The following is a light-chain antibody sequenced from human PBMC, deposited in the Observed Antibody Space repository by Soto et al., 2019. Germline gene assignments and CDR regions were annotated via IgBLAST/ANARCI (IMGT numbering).Light chain of an antibody. J-gene: IGKJ1*01. V-gene: IGKV3-20*01. CDR1: QCVSSSY. Sequence: NGLKQSPGTLSLSPGERATLSGRAGQCVSSSYLAWYQQKPGQAPRLLIYGASSRATGIPDRFSGSGSGTDFTLTISRLEPEDFAVYYCQQYGSSPPWTFGQGTKVDIK. CDR3: QQYGSSPPWT. CDR2: GAS.